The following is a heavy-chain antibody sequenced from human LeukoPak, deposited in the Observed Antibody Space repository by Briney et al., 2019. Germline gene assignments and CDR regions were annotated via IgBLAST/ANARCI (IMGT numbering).Heavy chain of an antibody. CDR2: ISSTGSNI. Sequence: GGSLRLSCAASGFTFSSYGMHWVRQAPGKGLEWVSSISSTGSNIDYADSVRGRFTISRDNAKNSLYLQIHTLRPEDTAVYYCARAGATILTPFDYWGQGTPVTVSS. V-gene: IGHV3-21*01. CDR1: GFTFSSYG. J-gene: IGHJ4*02. CDR3: ARAGATILTPFDY. D-gene: IGHD3-3*01.